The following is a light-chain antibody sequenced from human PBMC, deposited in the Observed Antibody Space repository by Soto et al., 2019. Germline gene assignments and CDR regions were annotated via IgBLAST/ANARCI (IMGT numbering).Light chain of an antibody. CDR2: DAS. J-gene: IGKJ4*01. V-gene: IGKV3-11*01. Sequence: EIVLTQSPATLSLSPGDRATLSCRASQSVSSHLAWYQQKPGQAPRLLIYDASSRATGIPARFSGSVSGTDFTLTISSPEPEDFAVYYCQQRSDWLTFGGGTKVEIK. CDR3: QQRSDWLT. CDR1: QSVSSH.